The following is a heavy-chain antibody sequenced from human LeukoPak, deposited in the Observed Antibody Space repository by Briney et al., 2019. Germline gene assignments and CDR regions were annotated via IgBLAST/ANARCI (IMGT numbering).Heavy chain of an antibody. V-gene: IGHV3-48*01. Sequence: GGSLRLSCAASGFTFSSYSMNWVRQAPGKGLEWVSYISSSSSTIYYADSVTGRFTISRDNAKNSLYLQMNSLRAEDTAVYYCARPQYSSGWLPSTEYFHHWGQGTLVTVSS. CDR3: ARPQYSSGWLPSTEYFHH. CDR1: GFTFSSYS. D-gene: IGHD6-19*01. CDR2: ISSSSSTI. J-gene: IGHJ1*01.